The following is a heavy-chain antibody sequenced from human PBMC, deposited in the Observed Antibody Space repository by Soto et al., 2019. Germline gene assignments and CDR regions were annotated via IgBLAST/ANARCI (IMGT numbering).Heavy chain of an antibody. V-gene: IGHV4-39*01. D-gene: IGHD2-2*01. Sequence: SVTLSLTCTVSGGSISSSDYYWGWIRQPPGKGLEWLGTFSYSGGTYYNPSLKSRVTISGDTSKNQFSLNLNSVTATAAAVYYCARHPGCTSSSCVFCGKDVWGQGNTVAVAS. CDR2: FSYSGGT. CDR1: GGSISSSDYY. J-gene: IGHJ6*01. CDR3: ARHPGCTSSSCVFCGKDV.